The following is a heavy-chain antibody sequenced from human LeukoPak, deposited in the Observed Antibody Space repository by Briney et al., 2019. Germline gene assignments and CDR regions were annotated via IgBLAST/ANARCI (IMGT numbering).Heavy chain of an antibody. Sequence: SETLSLTCTVSGGSISSYYWSWIRQPPGKGPEWIGYIYYSGSTNYNPSLKSRVTISVDTSKNQFSLKLSSVTAADTAVYYCARLIVTDAFDIWGQGTMVTVSS. CDR3: ARLIVTDAFDI. J-gene: IGHJ3*02. CDR1: GGSISSYY. CDR2: IYYSGST. D-gene: IGHD2-21*01. V-gene: IGHV4-59*01.